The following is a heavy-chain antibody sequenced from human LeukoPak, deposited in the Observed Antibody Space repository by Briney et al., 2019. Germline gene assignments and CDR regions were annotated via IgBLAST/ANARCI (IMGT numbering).Heavy chain of an antibody. CDR3: ARDRYWFGELTPGTHAFDI. V-gene: IGHV3-21*01. Sequence: GGSLRLSCAASGFTFSSYSMNWVRQAPGKGLAWVSSISSSSSYIYYADSVKGRFTISRDNAKNSLYLQMNSLRAEDTAVYYCARDRYWFGELTPGTHAFDIWGQGTMVTVSS. J-gene: IGHJ3*02. CDR1: GFTFSSYS. D-gene: IGHD3-10*01. CDR2: ISSSSSYI.